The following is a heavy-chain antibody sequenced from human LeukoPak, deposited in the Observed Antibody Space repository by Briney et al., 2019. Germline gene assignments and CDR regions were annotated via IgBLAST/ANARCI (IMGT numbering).Heavy chain of an antibody. D-gene: IGHD3-3*01. CDR1: GASVSNDTYY. CDR2: IYHGGNT. Sequence: SETLSLTCAVSGASVSNDTYYWNWIRQPPGKGLEWIGYIYHGGNTNYNPSLEGRATISLDTSKNQFSLRLRSVTAADTAIFYCATERSEWPGRWFDPWGQGTLVTVSS. J-gene: IGHJ5*02. CDR3: ATERSEWPGRWFDP. V-gene: IGHV4-61*01.